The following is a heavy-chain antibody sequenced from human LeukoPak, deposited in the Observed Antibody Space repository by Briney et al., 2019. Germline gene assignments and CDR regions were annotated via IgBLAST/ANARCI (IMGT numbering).Heavy chain of an antibody. CDR3: ARNVKWELRQPILFDY. CDR2: IYSGGST. J-gene: IGHJ4*02. V-gene: IGHV3-66*01. Sequence: GGSLRLSCAASEFSVGSNYMTWVRQAPGKGLEWVSLIYSGGSTYYADSVKGRFTISRDNSKNTLYLQMNSLRAEDTAVYYCARNVKWELRQPILFDYWDQGTLVTVSS. D-gene: IGHD1-26*01. CDR1: EFSVGSNY.